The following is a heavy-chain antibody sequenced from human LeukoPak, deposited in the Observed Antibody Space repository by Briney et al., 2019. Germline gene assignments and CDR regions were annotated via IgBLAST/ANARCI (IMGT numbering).Heavy chain of an antibody. V-gene: IGHV1-2*04. CDR1: GYTFTVYY. D-gene: IGHD3-16*02. Sequence: ASVKVSYKASGYTFTVYYMHWVRQAPGQGLEWMGWINPNSGGTNYAQKFQGWVTMTRDTSISTAYMELSRLRSDDTAVYYCARELMITFGGVIVPRPSDAFDIWGQGTMVTVSS. CDR3: ARELMITFGGVIVPRPSDAFDI. J-gene: IGHJ3*02. CDR2: INPNSGGT.